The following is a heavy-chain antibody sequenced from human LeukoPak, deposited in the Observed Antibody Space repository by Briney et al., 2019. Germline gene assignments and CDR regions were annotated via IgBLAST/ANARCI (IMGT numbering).Heavy chain of an antibody. D-gene: IGHD2-8*01. CDR3: AAQPCINGICYLDY. J-gene: IGHJ4*02. CDR2: ISYHARDQ. Sequence: PGRSLRLSCAASGFIFSNYAMHWVRQAPGKGLEWVTVISYHARDQFYADSVKGRFTVSRDNSRNILYLQMNSLRVEDSAVYYCAAQPCINGICYLDYWGQGALVTVSS. V-gene: IGHV3-30*04. CDR1: GFIFSNYA.